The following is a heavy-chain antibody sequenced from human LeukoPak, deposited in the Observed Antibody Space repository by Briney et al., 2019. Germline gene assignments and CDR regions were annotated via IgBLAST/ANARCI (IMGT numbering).Heavy chain of an antibody. CDR2: VFHSGTT. Sequence: PSETLSLTCNVSGDSLTSNFWSWIRQTPGKGLEWIGYVFHSGTTNYSPSLKSRVTISLDTSKKQIYLRLASVPAADTALYYWARRMATVTDAFDIWGRGTMVSVSS. D-gene: IGHD5-24*01. CDR3: ARRMATVTDAFDI. J-gene: IGHJ3*02. V-gene: IGHV4-59*08. CDR1: GDSLTSNF.